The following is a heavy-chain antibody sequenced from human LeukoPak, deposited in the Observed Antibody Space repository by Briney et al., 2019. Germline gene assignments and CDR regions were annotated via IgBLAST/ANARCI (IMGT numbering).Heavy chain of an antibody. D-gene: IGHD2/OR15-2a*01. CDR2: IYYSGST. CDR3: ARVKRIPRSLGFDY. V-gene: IGHV4-39*07. Sequence: SETLSLTCTVSGGSISSSSYYWGWIRQPPGKGLEWIGSIYYSGSTYYNPSLKSRVTISVDTSKNQFSLKLSSVTAADTAVYYCARVKRIPRSLGFDYWGQGTLVTVSS. J-gene: IGHJ4*02. CDR1: GGSISSSSYY.